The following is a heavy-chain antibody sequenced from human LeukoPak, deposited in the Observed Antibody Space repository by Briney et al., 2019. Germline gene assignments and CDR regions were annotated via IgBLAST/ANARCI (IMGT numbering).Heavy chain of an antibody. CDR1: GFTFSSYA. V-gene: IGHV3-23*01. J-gene: IGHJ4*02. Sequence: GSLRLSCAASGFTFSSYAMSWVRQAPGKGLEWVSAISGSGGSTYYADSVKGRFTISRDNSKNTLYLQMNSLRAEDTAVYYCAKDGKMVRGVIISYFDYWGQGTLVTVSS. CDR3: AKDGKMVRGVIISYFDY. CDR2: ISGSGGST. D-gene: IGHD3-10*01.